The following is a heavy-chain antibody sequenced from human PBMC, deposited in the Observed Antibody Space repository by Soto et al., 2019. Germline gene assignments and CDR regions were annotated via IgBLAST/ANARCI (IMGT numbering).Heavy chain of an antibody. CDR3: ARALRSYSSSWYAFDI. D-gene: IGHD6-13*01. J-gene: IGHJ3*02. Sequence: GGSLRLSCAASGFTFSSYAMHWVRQAPGKGLEWVAVISYDGSNKYYADSVKGRFTISRDNAKNSLYLQMNSLRAEDTAVYYCARALRSYSSSWYAFDIWGQGTMVTVSS. V-gene: IGHV3-30-3*01. CDR2: ISYDGSNK. CDR1: GFTFSSYA.